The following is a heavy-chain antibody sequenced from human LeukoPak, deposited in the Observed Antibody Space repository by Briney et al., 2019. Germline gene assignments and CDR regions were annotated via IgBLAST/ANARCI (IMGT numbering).Heavy chain of an antibody. CDR3: ARDRGVWFGARGYFDY. CDR1: GYTFTSYY. CDR2: INPSGGST. Sequence: GASVKVSCKASGYTFTSYYMHWVRQAPGQGLEWMGIINPSGGSTSYAQKFQGRVTMTRDTSTSTVYMELSSLRSEDTAVYYCARDRGVWFGARGYFDYWGQGTLVTVSS. D-gene: IGHD3-10*01. J-gene: IGHJ4*02. V-gene: IGHV1-46*01.